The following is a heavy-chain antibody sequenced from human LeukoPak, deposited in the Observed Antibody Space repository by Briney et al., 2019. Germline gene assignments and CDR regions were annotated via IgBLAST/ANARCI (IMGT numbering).Heavy chain of an antibody. V-gene: IGHV4-39*01. CDR1: VGCLSNRCYY. J-gene: IGHJ5*02. D-gene: IGHD1-7*01. CDR2: IYHSGST. Sequence: SETLSLTCTVSVGCLSNRCYYWVWIRQPPGKGLERIGSIYHSGSTYYNPSLKSRITISVDTSKNQFSLKPSSVTAADTPVYYCPWTNYGRRWFDPWGQGTLVTVSS. CDR3: PWTNYGRRWFDP.